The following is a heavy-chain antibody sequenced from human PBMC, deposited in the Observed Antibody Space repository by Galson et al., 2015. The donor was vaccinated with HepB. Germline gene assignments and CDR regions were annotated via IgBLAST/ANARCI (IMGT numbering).Heavy chain of an antibody. Sequence: SSGGYYWSWLRQHPGKGLEWIGYIFYSGSTYYNPSLKSRLTISLDTSKNQFSLKLSSVTAADTAVYYCARECSGGDCYGGFDPWGQGTLVTVSS. CDR2: IFYSGST. J-gene: IGHJ5*02. CDR3: ARECSGGDCYGGFDP. CDR1: SSGGYY. V-gene: IGHV4-31*02. D-gene: IGHD2-21*02.